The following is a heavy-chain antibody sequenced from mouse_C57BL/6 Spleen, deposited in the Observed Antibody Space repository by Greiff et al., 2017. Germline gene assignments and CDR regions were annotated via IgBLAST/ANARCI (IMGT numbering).Heavy chain of an antibody. Sequence: VQRVESGPELVKPGASVKISCKASGYAFSSSWMNWVKQRPGKGLEWIGRIYPGDGDTNYNGKFRGKATLTVDKSSSTAYMQLSSLTSEDSAVYFCARRTGRGAMDYWCQGASVTVSS. CDR2: IYPGDGDT. V-gene: IGHV1-82*01. D-gene: IGHD4-1*01. J-gene: IGHJ4*01. CDR1: GYAFSSSW. CDR3: ARRTGRGAMDY.